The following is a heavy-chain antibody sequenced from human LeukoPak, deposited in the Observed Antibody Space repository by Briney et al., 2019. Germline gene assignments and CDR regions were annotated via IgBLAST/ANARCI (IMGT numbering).Heavy chain of an antibody. CDR3: ARGYSSSWYDLYYFDY. D-gene: IGHD6-13*01. J-gene: IGHJ4*02. CDR1: GFTFSNAW. V-gene: IGHV3-7*04. Sequence: PGGSLRLSCAASGFTFSNAWMSWVRQAPGKGLEWVANIKQDGSEKYYVDSVKGRFTISRDNAKNSLYLQMNSLRAEDTAVYYCARGYSSSWYDLYYFDYWGQGTLVTVSS. CDR2: IKQDGSEK.